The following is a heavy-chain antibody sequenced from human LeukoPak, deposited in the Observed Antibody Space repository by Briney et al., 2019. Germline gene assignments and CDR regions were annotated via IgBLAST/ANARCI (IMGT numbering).Heavy chain of an antibody. CDR3: ARDPRGPELGYCSSTSCYLGDTPSLLLDY. CDR2: ISAYNGKT. J-gene: IGHJ4*02. V-gene: IGHV1-18*01. D-gene: IGHD2-2*01. CDR1: GYTFSSYG. Sequence: ASVKVSFKASGYTFSSYGISWVRQAPGQGLEWMGWISAYNGKTNYAQKLQGRVTMTTDTSTTTAYMELRSLTSDDTAVYYCARDPRGPELGYCSSTSCYLGDTPSLLLDYWGQGTLVTVSS.